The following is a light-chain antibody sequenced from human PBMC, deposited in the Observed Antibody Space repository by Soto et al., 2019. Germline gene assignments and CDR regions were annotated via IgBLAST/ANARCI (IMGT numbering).Light chain of an antibody. V-gene: IGKV3-15*01. CDR1: QSVNSN. Sequence: ETVMTQSQAALSLAPREITTLSCRASQSVNSNVAWYQKKPGQAPRLLLYAASTRATGIPARFSGSGSGTEFTLTISSLQSEEFAVYYCQQYNNWPLQTFGQGTKVDIK. CDR3: QQYNNWPLQT. J-gene: IGKJ1*01. CDR2: AAS.